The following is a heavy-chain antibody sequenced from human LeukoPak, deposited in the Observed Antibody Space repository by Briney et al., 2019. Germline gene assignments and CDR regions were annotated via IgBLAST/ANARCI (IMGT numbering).Heavy chain of an antibody. CDR2: IYYSGST. J-gene: IGHJ4*02. CDR1: GGSISSGGYY. V-gene: IGHV4-31*03. CDR3: ARGLAAHAPFDY. Sequence: SETLSLTCTVSGGSISSGGYYWSWIRQHPGKGLEWIGYIYYSGSTYYNPSLKSRVTISVDTSKNQFSLKLSSVTAADTAVYYCARGLAAHAPFDYWGQGTLVTVSS. D-gene: IGHD6-6*01.